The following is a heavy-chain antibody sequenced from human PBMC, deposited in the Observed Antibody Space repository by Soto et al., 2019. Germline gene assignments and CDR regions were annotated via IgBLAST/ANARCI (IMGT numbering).Heavy chain of an antibody. D-gene: IGHD3-16*01. CDR2: IVVGSGNT. CDR3: AAAEYEYVWGTVNWFDP. Sequence: SVKVSCKASGFTFTSSAVQWVRQARGQRLEWIGWIVVGSGNTNYAQKFQERVTITRGMSTSTAYMELSSLRSEDTAVYYCAAAEYEYVWGTVNWFDPWGQGALVTVSS. V-gene: IGHV1-58*01. J-gene: IGHJ5*02. CDR1: GFTFTSSA.